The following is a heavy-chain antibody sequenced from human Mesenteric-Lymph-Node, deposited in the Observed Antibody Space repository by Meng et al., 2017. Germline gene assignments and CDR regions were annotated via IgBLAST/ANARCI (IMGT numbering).Heavy chain of an antibody. CDR1: GDSVSSNSAA. Sequence: SETLSLTCAISGDSVSSNSAAWNWIRQSPSRGLEWLGRTYYRSKWYNDYAVSVKSRITFNPDTSKNQFSLQLNSVTPEDTAVYYCAREDRTYYYDSSPPLYWGQGTLVTVSS. J-gene: IGHJ4*02. D-gene: IGHD3-22*01. CDR2: TYYRSKWYN. CDR3: AREDRTYYYDSSPPLY. V-gene: IGHV6-1*01.